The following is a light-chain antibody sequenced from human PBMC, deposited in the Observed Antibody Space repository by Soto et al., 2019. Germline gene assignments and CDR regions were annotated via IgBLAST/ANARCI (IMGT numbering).Light chain of an antibody. CDR1: QNVGNS. CDR2: DAS. J-gene: IGKJ1*01. V-gene: IGKV1-33*01. CDR3: QQYGSSPLT. Sequence: MTQSPSSLSASAGDRVTLSCRASQNVGNSLHTYHQKPGQAPRFLIFDASTRLTGIPPRFSGRGSGTDFTFTISRLEPEEFAADYCQQYGSSPLTFGQGTKVDIK.